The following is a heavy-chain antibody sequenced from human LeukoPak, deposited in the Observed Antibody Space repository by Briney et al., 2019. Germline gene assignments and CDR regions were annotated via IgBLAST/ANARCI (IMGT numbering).Heavy chain of an antibody. Sequence: GSSRRLSCGTSGFNITRHGMHWVRQAPGKGLEWVAVIWHTSMSAFYSDSVKGRFIISRDNSRNTLYLQMSNLRADDTAVYYCAKELGVPAAGWQIQQWGLGTLVTVSS. J-gene: IGHJ1*01. V-gene: IGHV3-33*06. CDR3: AKELGVPAAGWQIQQ. D-gene: IGHD6-13*01. CDR1: GFNITRHG. CDR2: IWHTSMSA.